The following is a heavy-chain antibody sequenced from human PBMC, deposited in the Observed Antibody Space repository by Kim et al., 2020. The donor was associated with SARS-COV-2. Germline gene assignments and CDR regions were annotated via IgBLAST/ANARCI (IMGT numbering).Heavy chain of an antibody. Sequence: TYDADSAKGRFTIYRDNSKNTRYLQMNTLSAEDTAVYYCATAPSGWYFDYWGQGTLVTVSS. CDR3: ATAPSGWYFDY. D-gene: IGHD6-19*01. J-gene: IGHJ4*02. V-gene: IGHV3-66*01. CDR2: T.